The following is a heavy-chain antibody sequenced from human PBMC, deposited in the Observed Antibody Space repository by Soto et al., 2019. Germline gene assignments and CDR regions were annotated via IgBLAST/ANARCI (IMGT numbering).Heavy chain of an antibody. D-gene: IGHD3-22*01. Sequence: ESGGGVVQPGRSLRLSCAASGFTFSSYGMHWVRQAPGKGLEWVAVISYDGSNKYYADSVKGRFTISRDNSKNTLYLQMNSLRAEDTGVYYCAKDSNVYDSSGYGLEGFDYWGQGTLVTVSS. CDR2: ISYDGSNK. CDR1: GFTFSSYG. V-gene: IGHV3-30*18. CDR3: AKDSNVYDSSGYGLEGFDY. J-gene: IGHJ4*02.